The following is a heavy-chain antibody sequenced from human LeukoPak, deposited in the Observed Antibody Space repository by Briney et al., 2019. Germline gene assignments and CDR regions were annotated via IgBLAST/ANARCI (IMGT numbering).Heavy chain of an antibody. CDR3: ARTYLTMSGSPREYFDY. Sequence: SVKVSCKASGGTFTNYAINWVRQAPGQGLEWMGRIIPILDVTNYAQKFQGRVTITADQSTSTAYMELSSLRSEDTAVYYCARTYLTMSGSPREYFDYWGQGTLVTVSS. V-gene: IGHV1-69*04. CDR1: GGTFTNYA. J-gene: IGHJ4*02. D-gene: IGHD3-10*01. CDR2: IIPILDVT.